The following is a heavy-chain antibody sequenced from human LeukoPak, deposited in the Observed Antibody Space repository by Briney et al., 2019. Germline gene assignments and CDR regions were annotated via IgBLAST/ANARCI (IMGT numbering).Heavy chain of an antibody. CDR2: LYTDGST. Sequence: GGSLRLSCAASGLIVSNNYMNWVRQAPGKGLEWVAVLYTDGSTYYADSVKGRFTISRDNANKTLYLQMNSLRAEDTAVYYCTRDGSGSRIPFDYWGQGTLVTVSS. J-gene: IGHJ4*02. D-gene: IGHD1-26*01. CDR3: TRDGSGSRIPFDY. CDR1: GLIVSNNY. V-gene: IGHV3-53*01.